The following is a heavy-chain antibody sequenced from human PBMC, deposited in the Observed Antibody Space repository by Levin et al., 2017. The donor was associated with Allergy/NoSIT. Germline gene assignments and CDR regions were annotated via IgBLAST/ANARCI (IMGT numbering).Heavy chain of an antibody. CDR3: ATSGRHWGPDAFDI. V-gene: IGHV3-66*01. Sequence: GGSLRLSCAASGITVNDNYMGWVRQAPGKGLEWVSVITSGGATYYVDSVRGRFAISKDSSKNTFDLQMNSLRVEDTAVYFCATSGRHWGPDAFDIWGQGTVVTVSS. CDR2: ITSGGAT. CDR1: GITVNDNY. D-gene: IGHD3-10*01. J-gene: IGHJ3*02.